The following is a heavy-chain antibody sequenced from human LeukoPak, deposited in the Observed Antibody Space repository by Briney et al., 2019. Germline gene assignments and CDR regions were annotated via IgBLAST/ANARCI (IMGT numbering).Heavy chain of an antibody. CDR1: GFTVSNNY. V-gene: IGHV3-53*01. CDR3: ARKYGGYYFDY. Sequence: GGSLRLSCAASGFTVSNNYMSWVRRAPGKGLEWVSVIYSGGSTDYADSVKGRFTISRDNSKNTLYLQMNSLRAEDTAVYYCARKYGGYYFDYWGQGTLVTVSS. J-gene: IGHJ4*02. CDR2: IYSGGST. D-gene: IGHD3-22*01.